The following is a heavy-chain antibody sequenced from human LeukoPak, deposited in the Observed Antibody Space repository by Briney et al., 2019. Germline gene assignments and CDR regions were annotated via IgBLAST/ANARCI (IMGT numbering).Heavy chain of an antibody. J-gene: IGHJ6*03. V-gene: IGHV4-61*02. CDR3: ARVVSSVYYYMDV. CDR2: IFTGGST. D-gene: IGHD2/OR15-2a*01. Sequence: SQTLSLTCTVSGGSISSGSYYWGWIRQPAGKGLQWIGRIFTGGSTNYNPSLQSRVTISMDTSKSQVSLRQRSVTAADTAVYYWARVVSSVYYYMDVWGKGTSVTVS. CDR1: GGSISSGSYY.